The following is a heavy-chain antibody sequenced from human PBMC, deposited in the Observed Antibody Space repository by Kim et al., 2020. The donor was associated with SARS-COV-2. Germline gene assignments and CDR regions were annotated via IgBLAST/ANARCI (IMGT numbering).Heavy chain of an antibody. V-gene: IGHV4-31*03. J-gene: IGHJ6*02. CDR2: IYYSGST. Sequence: SETLSLTCTVSGGSISSGGYYWSWIRQHPGKGLEWIGYIYYSGSTYYNPSLKSRVTISVDTSKNQFSLKLSSVTAADTAVYYCARDKNDRGYDSSGYQGYGMDVWGQGTTVTVSS. D-gene: IGHD3-22*01. CDR1: GGSISSGGYY. CDR3: ARDKNDRGYDSSGYQGYGMDV.